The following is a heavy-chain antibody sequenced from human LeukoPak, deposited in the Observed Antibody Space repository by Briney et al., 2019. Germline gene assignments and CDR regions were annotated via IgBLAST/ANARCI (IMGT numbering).Heavy chain of an antibody. D-gene: IGHD6-19*01. CDR1: GFTFSSYG. Sequence: AGGSLRLSCAASGFTFSSYGMHWVRQAPGKGLEWVAFIRYDGSNKYYADSVKGRFTISRDNSKNTLYLQMNSLRAEDTAVYYCAKMESIAVAGDAFISGAKGQWSPSLQ. V-gene: IGHV3-30*02. CDR3: AKMESIAVAGDAFIS. J-gene: IGHJ3*02. CDR2: IRYDGSNK.